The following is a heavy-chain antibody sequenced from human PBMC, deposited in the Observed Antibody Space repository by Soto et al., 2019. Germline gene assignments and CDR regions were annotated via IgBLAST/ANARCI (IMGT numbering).Heavy chain of an antibody. CDR3: ASHDPGARFDP. CDR2: INANSGGT. V-gene: IGHV1-2*02. Sequence: QVQLVQSGAEVKRPGASVRVSCKASGYTFNDYYMHWVRQAPGQGLEWMGWINANSGGTNYAQKFQGRVTMTREKSIRTAYMELSGLRSDDTAVYYCASHDPGARFDPWGQGTLVIVSS. J-gene: IGHJ5*02. D-gene: IGHD1-1*01. CDR1: GYTFNDYY.